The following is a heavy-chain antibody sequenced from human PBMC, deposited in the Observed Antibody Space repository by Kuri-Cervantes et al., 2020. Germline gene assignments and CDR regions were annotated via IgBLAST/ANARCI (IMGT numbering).Heavy chain of an antibody. CDR2: IKQDGSEK. J-gene: IGHJ4*02. CDR3: ARGTAVTTLNY. D-gene: IGHD4-17*01. V-gene: IGHV3-7*03. Sequence: GGSLRLSCAASGFTFSNYWMSWVRQAPGKGLEWVANIKQDGSEKYYVDSVKGRFTVSRDNAKNSLYLQMNSLSAEDTAVYYCARGTAVTTLNYWGQGTLVTVSS. CDR1: GFTFSNYW.